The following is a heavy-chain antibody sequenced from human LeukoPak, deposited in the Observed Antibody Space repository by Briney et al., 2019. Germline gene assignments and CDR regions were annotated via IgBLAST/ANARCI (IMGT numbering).Heavy chain of an antibody. Sequence: GGSLRLSCAASGFSFSGSGMHWVRQSPGKGPDWVAFIRYDESVKSYANSVKGRFTGSRDNSKNTLFLQMNNLRAEDTAVYYCARDLPGGAKAFNIWGLGTMVIVSS. V-gene: IGHV3-30*02. J-gene: IGHJ3*02. CDR2: IRYDESVK. CDR1: GFSFSGSG. CDR3: ARDLPGGAKAFNI. D-gene: IGHD3-16*01.